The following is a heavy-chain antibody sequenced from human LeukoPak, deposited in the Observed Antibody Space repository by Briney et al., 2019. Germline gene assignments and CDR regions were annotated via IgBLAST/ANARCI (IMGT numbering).Heavy chain of an antibody. CDR2: IYYSGST. J-gene: IGHJ4*02. CDR1: GFTLSTYA. Sequence: PGGSLRLSCAASGFTLSTYAMSWIRQPPGKGLEWIGSIYYSGSTYYNPSLKSRVTMSVDTSKNQFSLKLSSVTAADTAVYYCARRSRSGLYYYDSSGIDYWGQGTLVTVSS. D-gene: IGHD3-22*01. CDR3: ARRSRSGLYYYDSSGIDY. V-gene: IGHV4-39*01.